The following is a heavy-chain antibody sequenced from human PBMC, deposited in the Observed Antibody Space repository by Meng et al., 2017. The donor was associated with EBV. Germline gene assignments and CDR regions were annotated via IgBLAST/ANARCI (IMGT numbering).Heavy chain of an antibody. D-gene: IGHD6-19*01. V-gene: IGHV1-2*06. CDR2: INPNSGGT. J-gene: IGHJ4*02. CDR1: GYPFTGYY. CDR3: ARVGIAVAGTGDY. Sequence: GQLVQSGAERKKPGASVKVSCKASGYPFTGYYMHWVRQAPGQGLEWMGRINPNSGGTNYAQKFQGRVTMTRDTSISTAYMELSRLRSDDTAVYYCARVGIAVAGTGDYWGQGTLVTVSS.